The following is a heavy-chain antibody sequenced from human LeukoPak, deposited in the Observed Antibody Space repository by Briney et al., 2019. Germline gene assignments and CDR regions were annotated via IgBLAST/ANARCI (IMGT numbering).Heavy chain of an antibody. V-gene: IGHV1-18*04. J-gene: IGHJ4*02. CDR3: ARVRGPGILNDY. CDR1: GCXFTSYG. D-gene: IGHD3-10*01. CDR2: ISAHNGNT. Sequence: ASVKVSCKASGCXFTSYGISWVRQAPGQGLEWMGWISAHNGNTYYPQKVQGRVTMTTDTSTTTAYMELRSLRSDDTALYYCARVRGPGILNDYWGQGTLVTVSS.